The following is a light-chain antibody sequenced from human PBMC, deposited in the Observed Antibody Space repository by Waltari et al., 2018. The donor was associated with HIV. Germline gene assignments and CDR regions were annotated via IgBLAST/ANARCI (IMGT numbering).Light chain of an antibody. CDR2: AAS. V-gene: IGKV3-20*01. CDR3: QQYGGSPLYT. J-gene: IGKJ2*01. Sequence: EVVMTQSPATLSVSPGERATLSCRASESLSGSYLVWYQQKPGQAPRLLIYAASKRATGIPDRISGSGSGTDFTLTISRLEPEDFAVYYCQQYGGSPLYTFGQGTKLEIK. CDR1: ESLSGSY.